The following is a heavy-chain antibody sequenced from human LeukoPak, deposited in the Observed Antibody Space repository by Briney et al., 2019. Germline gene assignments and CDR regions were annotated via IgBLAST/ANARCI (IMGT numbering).Heavy chain of an antibody. D-gene: IGHD5-24*01. Sequence: PSQTLSLTCTVSGGSISSGGYYWSWIRQPPGKGLEWIGFIFYSGSTNYNPSVKSRVTISVDTSKNQFSLKLRSVTAADTAVYYCAREDGYNSPYYFDYWGQGTLVTVSS. V-gene: IGHV4-61*08. CDR1: GGSISSGGYY. J-gene: IGHJ4*02. CDR3: AREDGYNSPYYFDY. CDR2: IFYSGST.